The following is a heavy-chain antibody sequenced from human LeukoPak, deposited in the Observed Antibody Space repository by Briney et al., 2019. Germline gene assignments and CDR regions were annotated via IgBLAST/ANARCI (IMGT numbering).Heavy chain of an antibody. CDR3: ARNDRLAAPPLDV. CDR1: GFTFSSYS. J-gene: IGHJ6*04. CDR2: ISSSSSYI. V-gene: IGHV3-21*01. Sequence: GGSLRLSCAASGFTFSSYSMNWVRQAPGKGLEWVSSISSSSSYIYYADSVKGRFTISRDNAKNSLYLQMNSLRAEDTAVYYCARNDRLAAPPLDVWGKGTTVTVSS. D-gene: IGHD6-13*01.